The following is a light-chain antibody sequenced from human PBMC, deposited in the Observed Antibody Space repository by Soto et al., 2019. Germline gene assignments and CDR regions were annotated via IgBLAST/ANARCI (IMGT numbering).Light chain of an antibody. CDR1: QSLLHSDGYKY. V-gene: IGKV2-28*01. CDR2: LGS. J-gene: IGKJ3*01. Sequence: IVMTQSPVSLPVTPGEPASISCKSSQSLLHSDGYKYLDWYVQKAGQSPQLLIYLGSHRASGVPDRISGSGSGTDFTLKISKVEADDVGVYYCRQTLQTPFTFGQGTKVDIE. CDR3: RQTLQTPFT.